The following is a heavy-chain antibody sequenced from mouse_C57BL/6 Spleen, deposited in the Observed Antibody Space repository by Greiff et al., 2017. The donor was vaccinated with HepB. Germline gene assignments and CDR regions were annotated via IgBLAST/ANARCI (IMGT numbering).Heavy chain of an antibody. D-gene: IGHD2-4*01. J-gene: IGHJ4*01. CDR1: GYTFTDYY. V-gene: IGHV1-19*01. Sequence: VQLQQSGPVLVKPGASVKMSCKASGYTFTDYYMNWVKQSHGKSLEWIGVINPYNGGTSYNQKFKGKATLTVDKSSSTAYMELNSLTSEDSAVYYCARPGITTVDYYAMDYWGQGTSVTVSS. CDR3: ARPGITTVDYYAMDY. CDR2: INPYNGGT.